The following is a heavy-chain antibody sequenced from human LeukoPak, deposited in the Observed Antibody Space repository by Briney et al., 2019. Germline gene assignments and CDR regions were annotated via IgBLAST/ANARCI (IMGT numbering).Heavy chain of an antibody. D-gene: IGHD3-10*01. J-gene: IGHJ3*02. CDR1: GGSISIYR. Sequence: SETLSLTCTLSGGSISIYRWSWIRQPAGKGLEWMGRIDTSGNTNYNPSLNGRVTMSVDTSKTQFYLNLRSVTAADTAIYYCARGVVRGVSAPDIWGQGTMVTVSS. CDR3: ARGVVRGVSAPDI. CDR2: IDTSGNT. V-gene: IGHV4-4*07.